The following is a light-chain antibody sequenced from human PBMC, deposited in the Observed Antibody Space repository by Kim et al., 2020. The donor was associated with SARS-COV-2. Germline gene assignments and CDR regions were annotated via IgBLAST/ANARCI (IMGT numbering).Light chain of an antibody. CDR3: SSYTSSSTLV. V-gene: IGLV2-14*03. Sequence: GQSITISCTGTSSDVGDYNYVSWYQQHPGKAPKLRIYDVSNRPSGVSNRFSGSKSGNTASLTISGLQAEDEADYYCSSYTSSSTLVFGGGTQLTVL. J-gene: IGLJ3*02. CDR2: DVS. CDR1: SSDVGDYNY.